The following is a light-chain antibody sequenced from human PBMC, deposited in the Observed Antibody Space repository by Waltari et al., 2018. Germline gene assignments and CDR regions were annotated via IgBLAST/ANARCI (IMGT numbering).Light chain of an antibody. CDR1: QSVVSS. V-gene: IGKV3-15*01. CDR3: QQYKRGWT. J-gene: IGKJ1*01. CDR2: GAS. Sequence: EIVMTQSPATLSVSPGETATLSCRASQSVVSSLAWYQQRPGQAPRLLVYGASTRATGIPARVSGSGSGTEFTLTISSLQSEDIAVYYCQQYKRGWTFGQGTKVEIK.